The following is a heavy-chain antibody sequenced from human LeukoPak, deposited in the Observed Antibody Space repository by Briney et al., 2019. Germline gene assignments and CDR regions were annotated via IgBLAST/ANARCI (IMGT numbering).Heavy chain of an antibody. J-gene: IGHJ4*02. Sequence: PSETLSLTCAVYGGSFSGYYWSWIRQPPGKGLEWIGEINHSGSTNYNPSLKSRVTISVDTSKNQFSLKLSSVTAADTAVYYCARVRPKPLNYGDYWGQGTLVTVSS. CDR2: INHSGST. CDR3: ARVRPKPLNYGDY. D-gene: IGHD3-10*01. V-gene: IGHV4-34*01. CDR1: GGSFSGYY.